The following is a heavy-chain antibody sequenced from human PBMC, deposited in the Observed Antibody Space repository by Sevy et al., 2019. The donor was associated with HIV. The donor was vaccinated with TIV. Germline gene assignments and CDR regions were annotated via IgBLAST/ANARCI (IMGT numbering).Heavy chain of an antibody. J-gene: IGHJ4*02. CDR1: GFTFSSYA. CDR2: IRGSGIGT. D-gene: IGHD3-10*01. Sequence: GGSLRLSCEASGFTFSSYAMTWVRQAPGKGLEWVSTIRGSGIGTYYADSVKGRFTISRDNSKNTVYLQMNSLRTEDTAVYYCAKRLGDSGTYYAFDYWGQGTLVTVSS. V-gene: IGHV3-23*01. CDR3: AKRLGDSGTYYAFDY.